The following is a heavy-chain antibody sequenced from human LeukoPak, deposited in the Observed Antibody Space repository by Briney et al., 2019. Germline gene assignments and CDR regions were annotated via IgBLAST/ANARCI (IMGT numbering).Heavy chain of an antibody. CDR1: GFTFSSYG. D-gene: IGHD3-16*01. Sequence: GGSLRLSCAASGFTFSSYGMHWVRQAPGKGLEWVSAISGSGGSTYYADSVKGRFTISRDNSKNTLYLQMNSLRAEDTAVYYCARDYGYMDYFDYWGQGTLVTVSS. V-gene: IGHV3-23*01. J-gene: IGHJ4*02. CDR2: ISGSGGST. CDR3: ARDYGYMDYFDY.